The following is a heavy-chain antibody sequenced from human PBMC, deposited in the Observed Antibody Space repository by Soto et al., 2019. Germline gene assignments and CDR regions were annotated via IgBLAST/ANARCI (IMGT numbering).Heavy chain of an antibody. CDR2: IYPGDSDS. D-gene: IGHD5-12*01. V-gene: IGHV5-51*01. Sequence: GESLKTSCKGFGYSFTSYWVGWGRPMPGKGLEWMGIIYPGDSDSRYSPSFQGQVTISADKSISTAYLQWSSLKASDTAMYYCARLLVAQHKSHFDYWGQGTLVTVSS. CDR3: ARLLVAQHKSHFDY. CDR1: GYSFTSYW. J-gene: IGHJ4*02.